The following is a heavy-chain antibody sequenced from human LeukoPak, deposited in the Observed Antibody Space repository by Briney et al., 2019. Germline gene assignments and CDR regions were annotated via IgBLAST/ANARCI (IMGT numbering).Heavy chain of an antibody. D-gene: IGHD1-26*01. CDR2: IQPDGSEK. V-gene: IGHV3-7*04. Sequence: GGSLRLSCAASGFTFSDYWMNWVRQTPGKGLEWVANIQPDGSEKYYVDSVKGRFTISRDNAKNSLYLQMNSLRAEDTAVYYCARGSQNLYWGQGTLVTVSS. CDR1: GFTFSDYW. J-gene: IGHJ4*02. CDR3: ARGSQNLY.